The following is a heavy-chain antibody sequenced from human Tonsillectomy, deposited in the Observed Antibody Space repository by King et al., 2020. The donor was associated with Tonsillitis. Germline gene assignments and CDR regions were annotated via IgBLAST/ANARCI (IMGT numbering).Heavy chain of an antibody. CDR1: GYSFTGYY. CDR2: INPNSGGT. CDR3: ASLYCSDGKCYAGWFDP. D-gene: IGHD2-15*01. Sequence: VQLVESGAEVKKPGASVKVSCKASGYSFTGYYIHWVRQAPGQGLEWMGLINPNSGGTEYAQKFQGRVTMTRDTSISTAYMELRRLRFDDTAVYYCASLYCSDGKCYAGWFDPWGQGTLVTVSS. J-gene: IGHJ5*02. V-gene: IGHV1-2*02.